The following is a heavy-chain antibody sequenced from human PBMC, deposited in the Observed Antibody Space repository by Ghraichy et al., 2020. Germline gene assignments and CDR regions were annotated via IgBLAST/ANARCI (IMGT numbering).Heavy chain of an antibody. CDR3: ARDLSHDYGDYEGGY. V-gene: IGHV1-69*04. CDR1: GGTFSSYA. CDR2: IIPILGIA. J-gene: IGHJ4*02. D-gene: IGHD4-17*01. Sequence: SVKVSCKASGGTFSSYAISWVRQAPGQGLEWMGRIIPILGIANYAQKFQGRVTITADKSTSTAYMELSSLRSEDTAVYYCARDLSHDYGDYEGGYWGQGTLVTVSS.